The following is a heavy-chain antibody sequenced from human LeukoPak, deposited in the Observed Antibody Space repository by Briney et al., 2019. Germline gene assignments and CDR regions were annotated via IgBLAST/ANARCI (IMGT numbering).Heavy chain of an antibody. Sequence: GGSLRLSCAVSGFNVDDYAIHWVRQPPGKGLEWVSGMRWGRGTVGYAGSVKGRFTMSRDSAKNSVYLQMNSLRPEDTALYYCARGIDSSGTYSGWGFHLRYWGQGTQVTVSS. J-gene: IGHJ4*02. CDR3: ARGIDSSGTYSGWGFHLRY. CDR1: GFNVDDYA. D-gene: IGHD2-15*01. V-gene: IGHV3-9*01. CDR2: MRWGRGTV.